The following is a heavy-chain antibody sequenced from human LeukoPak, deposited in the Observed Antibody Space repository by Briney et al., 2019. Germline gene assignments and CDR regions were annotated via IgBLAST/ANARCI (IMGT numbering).Heavy chain of an antibody. V-gene: IGHV4-59*12. D-gene: IGHD3-22*01. J-gene: IGHJ4*02. Sequence: NPSETLSLTCTVSGGSISSYYWSWIRQPPGKGLEWVGYIYYSGSTKYNPSLKRRVTISVDTSKNQFSLTLSSVTAADTAVYYCARAVDSSGYYYVHFDSWGQGTLVTVSS. CDR2: IYYSGST. CDR3: ARAVDSSGYYYVHFDS. CDR1: GGSISSYY.